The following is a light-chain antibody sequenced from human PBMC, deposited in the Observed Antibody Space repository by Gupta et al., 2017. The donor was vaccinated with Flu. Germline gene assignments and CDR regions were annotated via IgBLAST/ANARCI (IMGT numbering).Light chain of an antibody. CDR2: GAS. V-gene: IGKV3-15*01. Sequence: PATPSVSPGERATLSCRASQSISGSLAWYQQRPGQAPRLLIYGASARATGIPARFSGSASGTEFTLTISILHSEDFAVYYCQQYNNWPYTFGQGTRLEIK. J-gene: IGKJ2*01. CDR3: QQYNNWPYT. CDR1: QSISGS.